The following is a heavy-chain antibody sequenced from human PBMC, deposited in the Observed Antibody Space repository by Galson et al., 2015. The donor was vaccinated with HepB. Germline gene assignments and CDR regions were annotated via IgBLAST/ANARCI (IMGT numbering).Heavy chain of an antibody. CDR2: IKSKTDGGTT. J-gene: IGHJ4*02. Sequence: SLRLSCAASGFTFSNAWMSWVRQAPGKGLEWVGRIKSKTDGGTTDYAAPAKGRFTISRDDSKNTLYLQMNSLKTEDTAVYYCTTDPATVTTGFDYWGQGTLVTVSS. D-gene: IGHD4-17*01. CDR1: GFTFSNAW. CDR3: TTDPATVTTGFDY. V-gene: IGHV3-15*01.